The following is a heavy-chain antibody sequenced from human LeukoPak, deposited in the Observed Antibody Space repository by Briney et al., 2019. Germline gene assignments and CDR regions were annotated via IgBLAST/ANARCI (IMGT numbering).Heavy chain of an antibody. CDR3: ARGRAVAGPFDY. CDR1: GYTFTSYD. Sequence: ASVKVSCKASGYTFTSYDINWVRQATGQGLEWMGWMNPNSGNTGYAQKFQGRVTMTRNTSISTAYMELSSLRSEDTAVYYCARGRAVAGPFDYWGQGTLVTVSS. CDR2: MNPNSGNT. D-gene: IGHD6-19*01. J-gene: IGHJ4*02. V-gene: IGHV1-8*01.